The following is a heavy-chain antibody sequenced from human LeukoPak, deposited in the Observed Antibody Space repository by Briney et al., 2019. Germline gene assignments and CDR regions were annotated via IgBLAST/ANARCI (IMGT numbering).Heavy chain of an antibody. CDR2: IKEDGSEK. J-gene: IGHJ4*02. V-gene: IGHV3-7*01. D-gene: IGHD2-2*01. CDR3: ARNARGPGDY. CDR1: GLTFSTYW. Sequence: GGSLRLSCAASGLTFSTYWMNWVRQAPGKGLEWVANIKEDGSEKYYVDSVKGRFTISRDNPKNSVYLQMNSLRAEDTAIYYCARNARGPGDYWGQGTVVTVSS.